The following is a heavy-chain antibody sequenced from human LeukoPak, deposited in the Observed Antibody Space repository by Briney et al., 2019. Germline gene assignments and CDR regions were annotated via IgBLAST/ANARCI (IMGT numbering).Heavy chain of an antibody. V-gene: IGHV3-48*01. J-gene: IGHJ3*02. D-gene: IGHD3-10*01. Sequence: PGGSLRLSCAASGFTFSSYSMNWVRQAPGKGLEWVSYISSSSSTIYYADSVKGRFTISRDNAKNSLYLQMNSLRAEDTAVYYCASQTMVRGGVDAFDIWGQGTMVIVSS. CDR1: GFTFSSYS. CDR2: ISSSSSTI. CDR3: ASQTMVRGGVDAFDI.